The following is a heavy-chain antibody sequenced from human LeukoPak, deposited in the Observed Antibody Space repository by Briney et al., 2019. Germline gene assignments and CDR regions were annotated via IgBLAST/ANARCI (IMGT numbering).Heavy chain of an antibody. J-gene: IGHJ2*01. CDR3: AREQGSMIVVRTTKWYFDL. V-gene: IGHV3-7*01. CDR2: IYQDGSEM. CDR1: GFTFSNYW. D-gene: IGHD3-22*01. Sequence: GGSLRLSCAASGFTFSNYWMSWVRQAPGKGLEWLANIYQDGSEMYYVDSVKGRFTISRDNGKNSLYLQITSLRADDTAVYYCAREQGSMIVVRTTKWYFDLWGRGTLVTVSS.